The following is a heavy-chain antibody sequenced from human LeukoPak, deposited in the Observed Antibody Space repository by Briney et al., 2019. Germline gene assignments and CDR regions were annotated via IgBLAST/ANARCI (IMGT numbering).Heavy chain of an antibody. J-gene: IGHJ6*02. CDR3: ARDMNGGTLPAEGVFYYYYGMDV. D-gene: IGHD2-2*01. CDR2: IYYSGST. V-gene: IGHV4-59*12. Sequence: KSSETLSLTCTVSGGSISSYYWSWIRQPPGKGLEWIGYIYYSGSTNYNPSLKSRVTMSVDTSKNQFSLKLSSVTAADTAVYYCARDMNGGTLPAEGVFYYYYGMDVWGQGTTVTVSS. CDR1: GGSISSYY.